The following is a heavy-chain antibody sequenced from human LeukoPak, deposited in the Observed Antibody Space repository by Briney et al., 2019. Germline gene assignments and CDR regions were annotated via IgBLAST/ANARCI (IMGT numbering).Heavy chain of an antibody. V-gene: IGHV3-23*01. J-gene: IGHJ3*02. CDR1: GFTFSNFA. D-gene: IGHD6-13*01. CDR2: VTGDSGTT. CDR3: AKDLQQQLVRDDAFDI. Sequence: GGSLRLSCVASGFTFSNFAMNWVRQAPGKGLEWVSVVTGDSGTTHYADSMKGRFTISRGNSKNTVYLQMNSLRAEDTAVYYCAKDLQQQLVRDDAFDIWGQGTMVTVSS.